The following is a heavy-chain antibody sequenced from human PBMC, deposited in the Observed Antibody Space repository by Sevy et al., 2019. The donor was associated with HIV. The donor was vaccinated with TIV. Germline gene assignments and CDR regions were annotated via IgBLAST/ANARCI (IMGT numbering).Heavy chain of an antibody. CDR3: AREGDLRYFDF. D-gene: IGHD3-10*01. V-gene: IGHV3-11*01. CDR2: ISDRGTTI. J-gene: IGHJ2*01. Sequence: GGSLRLSCAASGFTFNDYYMSWIRQSPGKGLEWLSYISDRGTTIYYADSVKGRFTISRDNAKSLMYLQMNSLKTEDPAIYYCAREGDLRYFDFWGRGTLVTVSS. CDR1: GFTFNDYY.